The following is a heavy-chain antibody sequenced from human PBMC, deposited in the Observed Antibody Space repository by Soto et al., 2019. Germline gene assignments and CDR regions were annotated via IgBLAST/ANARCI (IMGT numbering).Heavy chain of an antibody. CDR2: MNPSTGNT. CDR1: GYTFTSYD. CDR3: ARGRIIVAGGFDP. Sequence: ASVKVSCKASGYTFTSYDIIWARQATGQGLEWMGWMNPSTGNTDSAEKFQGGLTMTRNTSISTVYMELSSLSFEDTAVYYCARGRIIVAGGFDPWGQGTLVTVS. D-gene: IGHD6-19*01. J-gene: IGHJ5*02. V-gene: IGHV1-8*01.